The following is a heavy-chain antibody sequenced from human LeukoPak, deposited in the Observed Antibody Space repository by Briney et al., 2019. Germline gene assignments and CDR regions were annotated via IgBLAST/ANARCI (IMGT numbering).Heavy chain of an antibody. Sequence: GGSLRLSCTVSGFTVSSNSMSWVRQAPGKGLEWVSAISGSGARTYYADSVKGRFTISRDNSKNTLYLQMNTLRAEDTAVYYCAKRDCWGQGTLVTVSS. CDR2: ISGSGART. J-gene: IGHJ4*02. V-gene: IGHV3-23*01. CDR3: AKRDC. CDR1: GFTVSSNS.